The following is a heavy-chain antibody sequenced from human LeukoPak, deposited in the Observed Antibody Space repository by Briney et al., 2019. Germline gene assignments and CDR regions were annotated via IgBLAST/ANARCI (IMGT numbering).Heavy chain of an antibody. CDR1: GGSISSGGYY. J-gene: IGHJ4*02. D-gene: IGHD3-3*01. CDR2: IYYSGST. CDR3: ARDRADSLFDY. Sequence: SETLSLTCTVSGGSISSGGYYWSWIRQHPGKGLEWIGYIYYSGSTYYNPSLKSRVTISVDTSKNQFSLKLSSVTAADTAVYYCARDRADSLFDYWGQGTLVTVSS. V-gene: IGHV4-31*03.